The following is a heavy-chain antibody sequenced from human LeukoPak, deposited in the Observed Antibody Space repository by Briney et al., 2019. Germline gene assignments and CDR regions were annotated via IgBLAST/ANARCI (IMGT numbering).Heavy chain of an antibody. J-gene: IGHJ3*02. CDR3: ARVIWSDYYDAFDI. V-gene: IGHV3-53*01. Sequence: GGSLRLSCAASGFTVSNNYMSWVRQAPGKGLEWVSVIYSAGSTYYAVSVKSRFTISNDNSNNTLYLQLNSLRADDTAVYYCARVIWSDYYDAFDIWGQGTMVTVSS. CDR1: GFTVSNNY. D-gene: IGHD3-3*01. CDR2: IYSAGST.